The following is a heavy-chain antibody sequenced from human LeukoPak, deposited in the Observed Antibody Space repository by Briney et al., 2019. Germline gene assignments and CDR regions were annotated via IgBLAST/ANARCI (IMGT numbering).Heavy chain of an antibody. D-gene: IGHD5-24*01. CDR1: GYTFTSYD. Sequence: RASVKVSCKASGYTFTSYDINWVRQATGQGLEWMGWMNPNSGNTGYAQKFQGRVTMTRNTSISTAYMELSSLRSEDTAVYYCARSSPDGYNPLEGSDYWGQGTLVTVSS. CDR2: MNPNSGNT. CDR3: ARSSPDGYNPLEGSDY. V-gene: IGHV1-8*01. J-gene: IGHJ4*02.